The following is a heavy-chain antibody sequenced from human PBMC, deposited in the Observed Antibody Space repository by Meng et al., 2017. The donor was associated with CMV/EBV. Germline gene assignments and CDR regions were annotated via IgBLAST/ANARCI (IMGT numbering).Heavy chain of an antibody. CDR1: GDTFSNYI. J-gene: IGHJ4*02. CDR2: IIPILGVT. V-gene: IGHV1-69*02. CDR3: TTGPTDLSYFDH. Sequence: SCKASGDTFSNYIINWVRQAPGQGVEWMGRIIPILGVTKHAQKFQGRVTVTADKSTSTAYMELSSLRSEDTAMYYCTTGPTDLSYFDHWGQGTLVTVSS. D-gene: IGHD5/OR15-5a*01.